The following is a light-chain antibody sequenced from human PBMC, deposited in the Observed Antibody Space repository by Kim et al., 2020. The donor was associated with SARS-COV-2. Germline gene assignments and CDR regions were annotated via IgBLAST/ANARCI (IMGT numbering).Light chain of an antibody. J-gene: IGLJ2*01. V-gene: IGLV3-19*01. CDR2: GKN. CDR3: NSRDSSGNRVV. Sequence: ANTVRITCQSNSLRSYYASWYQQKQGQAPVLVIYGKNNRPPGIPARFSGSSSGNTASLTITGAQAEDEADYYCNSRDSSGNRVVFGGGTQLTVL. CDR1: SLRSYY.